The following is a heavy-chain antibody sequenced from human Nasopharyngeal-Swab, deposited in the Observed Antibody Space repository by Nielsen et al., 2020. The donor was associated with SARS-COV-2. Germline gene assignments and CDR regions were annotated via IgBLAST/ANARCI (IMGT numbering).Heavy chain of an antibody. Sequence: GGSLRLSCAASGFTFSSYWMSWVPQAPGKGLEWAANIKEDGSEKYYVDSVKGRFTISRDNAKNSLYLQMNSLRAEDTAVYYCAGGNSADHWGQGTLVTVSS. D-gene: IGHD4-23*01. V-gene: IGHV3-7*03. CDR1: GFTFSSYW. J-gene: IGHJ4*02. CDR3: AGGNSADH. CDR2: IKEDGSEK.